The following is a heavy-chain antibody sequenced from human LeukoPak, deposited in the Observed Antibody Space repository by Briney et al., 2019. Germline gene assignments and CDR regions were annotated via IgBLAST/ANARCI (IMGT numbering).Heavy chain of an antibody. CDR3: ARDYFSRAALLGYFDL. D-gene: IGHD2-15*01. V-gene: IGHV3-53*01. CDR2: IYSGGST. Sequence: GGSLRLSCAASGFTVSSNYMSWVRQAPGKGLEWVSVIYSGGSTYYADSVKGRFTISRDNAKNSLYLQMNSLRAEDTAVYYCARDYFSRAALLGYFDLWGRGTLVTVSS. J-gene: IGHJ2*01. CDR1: GFTVSSNY.